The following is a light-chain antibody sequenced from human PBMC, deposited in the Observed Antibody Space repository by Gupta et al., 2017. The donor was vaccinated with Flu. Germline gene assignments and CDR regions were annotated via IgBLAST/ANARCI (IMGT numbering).Light chain of an antibody. Sequence: QLPQSPSSLSASVGDRVTITCRASQGIRNDLGWYQQKPGKAPKRLSYAASSLQSGVPSRLSGSGAGTEGTLNISSLQPEECATYDGQQHKRYPRTFGQGTKVDIK. CDR2: AAS. J-gene: IGKJ1*01. CDR3: QQHKRYPRT. CDR1: QGIRND. V-gene: IGKV1-17*01.